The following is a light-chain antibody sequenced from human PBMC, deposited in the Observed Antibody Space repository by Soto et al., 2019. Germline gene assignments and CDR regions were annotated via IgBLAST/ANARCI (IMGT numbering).Light chain of an antibody. CDR3: NEYGSSPRT. V-gene: IGKV3-20*01. CDR2: VAS. Sequence: EIVLTQSPGTLSLSPGEGATLSCRASQSVTSSYLALYQQKPGQAPRLVIYVASSRAIDIPHRFSGSGSGTDFTLTINSLEPEELEVYYCNEYGSSPRTFGQGTKVEIK. CDR1: QSVTSSY. J-gene: IGKJ1*01.